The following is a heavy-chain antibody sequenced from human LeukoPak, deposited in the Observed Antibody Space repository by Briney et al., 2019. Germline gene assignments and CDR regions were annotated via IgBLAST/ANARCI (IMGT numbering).Heavy chain of an antibody. D-gene: IGHD2-21*02. CDR1: GFTFSSYA. Sequence: GGSLRLSCAATGFTFSSYAMHWVRQAPGKGLEWVAVTSYEGSDEYYADSVKGRFTISRDNSKDTLFQQMNSLRAEDTAVYYCAKLHVVVTAFPGDYWGQGTLVTVSP. V-gene: IGHV3-30*18. CDR3: AKLHVVVTAFPGDY. CDR2: TSYEGSDE. J-gene: IGHJ4*02.